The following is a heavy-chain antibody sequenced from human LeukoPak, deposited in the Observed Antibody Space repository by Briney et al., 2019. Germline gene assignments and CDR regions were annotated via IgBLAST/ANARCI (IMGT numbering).Heavy chain of an antibody. CDR1: GGSFSGYY. CDR2: INHSGST. D-gene: IGHD3-10*01. J-gene: IGHJ6*03. V-gene: IGHV4-34*01. CDR3: AREVRVQYYYYYMDV. Sequence: SETLSLTCAVYGGSFSGYYWSWIRQPPGKGLEWIGEINHSGSTNYNPSLKSRVTISVDTSKNQFSLKLSSVTAAETAVYYCAREVRVQYYYYYMDVWGKGTTVTVSS.